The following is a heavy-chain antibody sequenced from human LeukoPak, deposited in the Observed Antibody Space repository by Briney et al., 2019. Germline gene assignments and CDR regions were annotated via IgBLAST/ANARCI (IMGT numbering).Heavy chain of an antibody. CDR3: ASFYRNYDFWSGYSAAEYFQH. Sequence: SETLSLTCAVSGGSISGGGYSWSWIRQPPGKGLEWIGYIYHSGSTYYNPSLKSRVTISVDRSKNQFSLKLSSVTAADTAVYYCASFYRNYDFWSGYSAAEYFQHWGQGTLVTVSS. J-gene: IGHJ1*01. CDR1: GGSISGGGYS. V-gene: IGHV4-30-2*01. D-gene: IGHD3-3*01. CDR2: IYHSGST.